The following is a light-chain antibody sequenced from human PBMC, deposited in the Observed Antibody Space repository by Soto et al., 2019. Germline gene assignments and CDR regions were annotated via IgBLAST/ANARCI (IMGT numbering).Light chain of an antibody. CDR1: SSDVGSYNL. J-gene: IGLJ2*01. V-gene: IGLV2-23*01. CDR3: CSYAGSRIVV. CDR2: EAT. Sequence: QSALTQPASVSGSPGQSITISCTGTSSDVGSYNLVSWYQQHPGKAPKLMIYEATKRPSGVSDRFSGSKSGNTASLTISGLLAEDEADYYCCSYAGSRIVVFSRGTQLTVL.